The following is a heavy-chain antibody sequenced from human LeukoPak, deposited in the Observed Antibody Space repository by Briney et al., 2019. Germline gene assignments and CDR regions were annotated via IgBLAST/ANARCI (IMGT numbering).Heavy chain of an antibody. CDR3: AREGGSSWNHPIGYFDY. CDR2: IYYSGST. CDR1: GGSISSSSYY. D-gene: IGHD6-13*01. J-gene: IGHJ4*02. Sequence: SETLSLTRTVSGGSISSSSYYWGWIRQPPGKGLEWIGSIYYSGSTYYNPSLKSRVTISVDTSKNQFSLKLSSVTAADTAVYYCAREGGSSWNHPIGYFDYWGQGTLVTVSS. V-gene: IGHV4-39*07.